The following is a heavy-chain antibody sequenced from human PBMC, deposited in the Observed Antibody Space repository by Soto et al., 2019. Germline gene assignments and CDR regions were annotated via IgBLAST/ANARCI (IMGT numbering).Heavy chain of an antibody. D-gene: IGHD3-16*01. V-gene: IGHV1-8*02. CDR1: GGTFSSYA. Sequence: GASVKVSCRPSGGTFSSYAISWVRQAPGQGLEWMGWMNPNCGTASYAQKFQGRVTMTRNTSISTAYMELSSLRSEDTAVYYCAREGVRGMDVWGQGTTVTVSS. CDR2: MNPNCGTA. CDR3: AREGVRGMDV. J-gene: IGHJ6*02.